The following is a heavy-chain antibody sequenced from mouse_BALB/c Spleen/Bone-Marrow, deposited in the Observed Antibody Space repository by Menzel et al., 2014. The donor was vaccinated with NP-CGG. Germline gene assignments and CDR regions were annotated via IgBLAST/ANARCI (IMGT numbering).Heavy chain of an antibody. CDR2: ILPGSGTA. Sequence: QVQLQQPGAELMKPGASVKISCKATGNTFSNYWIDWVKQRPGHGLEWIGEILPGSGTANYNEKFKGKATFTADTSSNTAYMQLSSLTSEDSALYYCARASVVPYYFDFWGQGTTLTVSS. CDR3: ARASVVPYYFDF. D-gene: IGHD1-1*01. V-gene: IGHV1-9*01. J-gene: IGHJ2*01. CDR1: GNTFSNYW.